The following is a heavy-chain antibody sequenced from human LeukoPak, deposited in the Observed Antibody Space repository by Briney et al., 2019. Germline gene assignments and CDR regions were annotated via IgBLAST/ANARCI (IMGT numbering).Heavy chain of an antibody. Sequence: PSETLSLTCTVSGGSISSYYWSWIRQPPGKGLEWIGYIYYSGSTNYNPSLKSRFTISVDTSKNQFSLKLSSVTAADTAVYYCARLHYYDSSGYYRGYWYFDLWGRGTLVTVSS. V-gene: IGHV4-59*01. D-gene: IGHD3-22*01. CDR1: GGSISSYY. J-gene: IGHJ2*01. CDR2: IYYSGST. CDR3: ARLHYYDSSGYYRGYWYFDL.